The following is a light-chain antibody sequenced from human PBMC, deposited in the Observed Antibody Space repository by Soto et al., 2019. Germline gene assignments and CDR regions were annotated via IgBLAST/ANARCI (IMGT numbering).Light chain of an antibody. CDR2: DTS. J-gene: IGKJ4*01. V-gene: IGKV3-11*01. Sequence: EIVLTQSPATLSLSTGDRATLSCRASQSVENYLAWFQQKRGQAPRLLIYDTSNRAAGIPDRFSGSGSGTDFTRTISSLVPEDFAVYYCHQRYIWPPLTFGGGTKVEIK. CDR1: QSVENY. CDR3: HQRYIWPPLT.